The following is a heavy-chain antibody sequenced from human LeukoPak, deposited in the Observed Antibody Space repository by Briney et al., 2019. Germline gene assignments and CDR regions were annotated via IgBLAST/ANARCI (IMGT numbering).Heavy chain of an antibody. V-gene: IGHV3-30*03. CDR3: ARALGVGSFYYGMDV. CDR2: ISPDGSNK. CDR1: GFTFSSYV. Sequence: GGSLRLSCAVSGFTFSSYVIHWVRQAPDKGLELVAAISPDGSNKKYADSVRGRFTISRDNSENTLYLQMNSLRPEDTAVYYCARALGVGSFYYGMDVWGQGTTVTVSS. D-gene: IGHD2-15*01. J-gene: IGHJ6*01.